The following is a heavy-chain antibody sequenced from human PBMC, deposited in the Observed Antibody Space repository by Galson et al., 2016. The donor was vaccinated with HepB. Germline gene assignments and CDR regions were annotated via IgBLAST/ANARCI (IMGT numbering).Heavy chain of an antibody. D-gene: IGHD2-15*01. V-gene: IGHV3-33*06. CDR2: LFSDGPHY. J-gene: IGHJ3*02. CDR3: AKDIGYCSGGTCPNDAFDI. Sequence: SLRLSCAASGFTFSSSGIHWVRQAPGKGLEWVALLFSDGPHYSSADSVKGRFTISRDNFKNTLYLQMNSLRAEDTAVYYCAKDIGYCSGGTCPNDAFDIWGQGTMVTVAS. CDR1: GFTFSSSG.